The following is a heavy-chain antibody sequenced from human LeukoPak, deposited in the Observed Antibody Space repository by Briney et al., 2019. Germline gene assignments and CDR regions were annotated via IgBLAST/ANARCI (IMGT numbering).Heavy chain of an antibody. Sequence: ASVKVSCKASGYTFTGYYMHWVRQAPGQGLEWMGWINPNSGGTNYAQKFQGRVTMTRDTSISTAYMELRRLRSDDTAVYYCARSEIVGATKFFDYWGQGILVTVSS. V-gene: IGHV1-2*02. CDR1: GYTFTGYY. CDR3: ARSEIVGATKFFDY. J-gene: IGHJ4*02. D-gene: IGHD1-26*01. CDR2: INPNSGGT.